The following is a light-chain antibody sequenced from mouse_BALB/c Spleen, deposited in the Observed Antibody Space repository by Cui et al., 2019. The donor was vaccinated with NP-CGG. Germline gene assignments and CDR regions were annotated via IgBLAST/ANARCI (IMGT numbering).Light chain of an antibody. Sequence: QAFLPQEFALTTSPGETVTLTCRSSTGTVTTSNYANWVQEKPDHLFTGLIGGTNNRAPGVPARFSGSLIEDKAALTITGAQTEDEAIYFCALWYSNHWVFGGGTKLTVL. V-gene: IGLV1*01. CDR1: TGTVTTSNY. CDR3: ALWYSNHWV. J-gene: IGLJ1*01. CDR2: GTN.